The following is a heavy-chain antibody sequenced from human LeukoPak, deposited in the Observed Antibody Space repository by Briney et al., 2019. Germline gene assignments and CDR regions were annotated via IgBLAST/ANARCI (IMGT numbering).Heavy chain of an antibody. D-gene: IGHD6-19*01. V-gene: IGHV1-18*01. CDR3: ARGGTSGWRTPNDDY. J-gene: IGHJ4*02. Sequence: GASVKVSCKASGYTFTTYGISWVRQAPGQGLEWMGWSSPYKGNTNYAQKLRGRVTMTTDTSTSTAYMELRSLRSDDTAVYYCARGGTSGWRTPNDDYWGQGTLVTVSS. CDR1: GYTFTTYG. CDR2: SSPYKGNT.